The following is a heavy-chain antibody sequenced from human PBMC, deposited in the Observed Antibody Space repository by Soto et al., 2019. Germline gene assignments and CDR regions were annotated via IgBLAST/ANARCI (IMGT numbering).Heavy chain of an antibody. Sequence: EVQLVESGGGLVQPGGSLRVSCAASGFTFRSHWIHWVRQAPGKGLEWVSRIGTDGGGTSYADSVKGRFTISTDNAKNTEYLQRNGLRAEVTAVYYCAKVFDLWGQGTLVTVAS. J-gene: IGHJ5*02. CDR1: GFTFRSHW. CDR2: IGTDGGGT. CDR3: AKVFDL. V-gene: IGHV3-74*02.